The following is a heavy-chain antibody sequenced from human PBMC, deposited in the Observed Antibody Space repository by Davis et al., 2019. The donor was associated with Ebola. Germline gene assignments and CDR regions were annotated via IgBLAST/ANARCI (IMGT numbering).Heavy chain of an antibody. V-gene: IGHV1-18*01. D-gene: IGHD1-26*01. Sequence: ASVKVSCKASGYTFTNYAIHWVRQAPGQRLEWMGWISAYNGNTNYAQILQGRVTMTTDTSTGTAYMELRSLRSDDTAVYFCARTSIVGTTTTASDIWGQGTKVTVSS. J-gene: IGHJ3*02. CDR3: ARTSIVGTTTTASDI. CDR1: GYTFTNYA. CDR2: ISAYNGNT.